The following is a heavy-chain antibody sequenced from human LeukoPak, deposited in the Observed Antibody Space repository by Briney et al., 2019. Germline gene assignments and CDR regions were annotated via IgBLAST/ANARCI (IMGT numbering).Heavy chain of an antibody. D-gene: IGHD1-26*01. CDR1: AFSLSAYN. CDR3: VRDRGTYRPIDS. CDR2: ISYTGTYI. J-gene: IGHJ4*02. Sequence: GGSLRLSCAASAFSLSAYNMNWVRQAPGKGLEWVSSISYTGTYIYYADSVKGRFTISRDNAQNSLYLHMNSLRAEDTAIYCCVRDRGTYRPIDSWGQGTLVTVSS. V-gene: IGHV3-21*04.